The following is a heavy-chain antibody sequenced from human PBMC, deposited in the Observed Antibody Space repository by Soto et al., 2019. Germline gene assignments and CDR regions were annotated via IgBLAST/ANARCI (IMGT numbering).Heavy chain of an antibody. Sequence: QVQLQQWGAGLLKPSETLSLTCAVDGGSFSGYYWSWIRQPPGKVLEWLGEINHSGSTHYNPSLKSRVTISVDTSKNQFSLKLSSVSAEDTAVYYCARGRVVVVTGFGRYFDLWGRGTLVTVSS. CDR3: ARGRVVVVTGFGRYFDL. J-gene: IGHJ2*01. D-gene: IGHD2-21*02. CDR1: GGSFSGYY. CDR2: INHSGST. V-gene: IGHV4-34*01.